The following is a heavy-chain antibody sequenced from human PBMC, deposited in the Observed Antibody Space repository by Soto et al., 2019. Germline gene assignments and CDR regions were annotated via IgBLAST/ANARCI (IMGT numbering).Heavy chain of an antibody. Sequence: GGSLRLSCAASGFTFNRYGMHWVRQAPGKGLEWVAAISYDGSNKYHADSVKGRLTISRDNSKNTLYLQMNSLRAEDTALYYCAKEALTLSFDYWGQGILVTVSS. V-gene: IGHV3-30*18. CDR3: AKEALTLSFDY. J-gene: IGHJ4*02. CDR1: GFTFNRYG. CDR2: ISYDGSNK. D-gene: IGHD3-3*01.